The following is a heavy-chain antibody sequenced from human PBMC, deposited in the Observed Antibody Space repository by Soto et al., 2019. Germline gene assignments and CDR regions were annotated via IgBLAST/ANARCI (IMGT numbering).Heavy chain of an antibody. Sequence: PGGSLRLSCAASGFTFSSYIMNRVRQAPGKGLEWVSSISSSSSYIYYADSVKGRFTISRDNAKNSLYLQMNSLRAEDTAVYYCARASDITMVRGVTALDMDVWGQGTTVTVSS. D-gene: IGHD3-10*01. CDR3: ARASDITMVRGVTALDMDV. J-gene: IGHJ6*02. CDR2: ISSSSSYI. V-gene: IGHV3-21*01. CDR1: GFTFSSYI.